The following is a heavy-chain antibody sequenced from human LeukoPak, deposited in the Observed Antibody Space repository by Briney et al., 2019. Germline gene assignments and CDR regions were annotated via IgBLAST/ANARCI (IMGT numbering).Heavy chain of an antibody. CDR1: GYTFTSYD. CDR2: MNPNSGNT. J-gene: IGHJ6*02. D-gene: IGHD3-10*01. CDR3: ARQAYYYGSGSYPLATLYYYYYGMDV. V-gene: IGHV1-8*01. Sequence: GASVKVSCKASGYTFTSYDINWVRQATGQGFEWMGWMNPNSGNTGYAQKFQGRVTMTRNTSISTAYMELSSLRSEDTAVYYCARQAYYYGSGSYPLATLYYYYYGMDVWGQGTTVTVSS.